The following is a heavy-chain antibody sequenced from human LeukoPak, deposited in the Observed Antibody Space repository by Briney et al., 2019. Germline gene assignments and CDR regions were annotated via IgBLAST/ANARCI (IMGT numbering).Heavy chain of an antibody. Sequence: SETLSLTCTVSGGSISSGSYYWSWIRQPAGKGLEWIGRIYTSGSTNYNPSLKSRVTISVDTSKNQFSLKLSSVTAADTAVHYCARLVPDPDAFDIWGQGTMVTVSS. D-gene: IGHD6-6*01. CDR2: IYTSGST. CDR3: ARLVPDPDAFDI. J-gene: IGHJ3*02. V-gene: IGHV4-61*02. CDR1: GGSISSGSYY.